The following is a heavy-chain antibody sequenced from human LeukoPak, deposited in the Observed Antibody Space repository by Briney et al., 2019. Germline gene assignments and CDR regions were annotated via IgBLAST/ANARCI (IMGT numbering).Heavy chain of an antibody. Sequence: SVKVSCKASGGTFSSYAISWVRQAPGQGLEWMGGIIPIFGTANYAQKFQGRVTIIADESTSTAYMELSSLRSEDTAVYHCAEGDSSGYYYWGQGTLVTVSS. D-gene: IGHD3-22*01. CDR1: GGTFSSYA. CDR2: IIPIFGTA. V-gene: IGHV1-69*13. J-gene: IGHJ4*02. CDR3: AEGDSSGYYY.